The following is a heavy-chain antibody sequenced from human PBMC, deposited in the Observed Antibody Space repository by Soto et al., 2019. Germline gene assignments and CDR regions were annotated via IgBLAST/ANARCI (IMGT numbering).Heavy chain of an antibody. CDR3: ASGSSGWYVDYYYGMDV. Sequence: PSQTLSLTCAISGDSVSSNSAAWNWIRQSPSRGLEWLGRTYYRSKWYNDYAVSVKSRITINPDTSKNQSSLQLNSVTPEDTAVYYCASGSSGWYVDYYYGMDVWGQGTTVTV. D-gene: IGHD6-19*01. CDR2: TYYRSKWYN. V-gene: IGHV6-1*01. CDR1: GDSVSSNSAA. J-gene: IGHJ6*02.